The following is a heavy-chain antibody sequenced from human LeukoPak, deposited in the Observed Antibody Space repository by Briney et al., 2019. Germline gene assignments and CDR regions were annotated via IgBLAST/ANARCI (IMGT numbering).Heavy chain of an antibody. CDR3: ARSNTALAEFDY. Sequence: GESLKISCKASGYRFTTYWIGWVRQMPGKGLEWMGFIYPGDSETRYSPSFQGQVTISADKSISTAYLQWSSLKASDTAMYYCARSNTALAEFDYWGQGTLVTVSS. D-gene: IGHD5-18*01. CDR2: IYPGDSET. CDR1: GYRFTTYW. J-gene: IGHJ4*02. V-gene: IGHV5-51*01.